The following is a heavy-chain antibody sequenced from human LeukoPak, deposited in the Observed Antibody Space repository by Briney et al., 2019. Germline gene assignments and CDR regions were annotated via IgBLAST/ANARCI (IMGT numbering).Heavy chain of an antibody. D-gene: IGHD3-3*01. Sequence: PGGSLRLSCAASGFTFSSYAMSWVRQAPGKGLDWVSAISGSGGSTYYADSVKGRFTISRGNSKNTLYLQMNSLRAEDTALYYCAKGGSFWSDTRDYFDYWGQGTLVTVSS. CDR2: ISGSGGST. J-gene: IGHJ4*02. CDR3: AKGGSFWSDTRDYFDY. CDR1: GFTFSSYA. V-gene: IGHV3-23*01.